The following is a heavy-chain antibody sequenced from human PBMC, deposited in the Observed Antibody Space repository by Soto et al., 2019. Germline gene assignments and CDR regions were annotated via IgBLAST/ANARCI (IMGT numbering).Heavy chain of an antibody. V-gene: IGHV2-5*02. CDR1: GFSLSTSGVG. D-gene: IGHD6-13*01. J-gene: IGHJ4*02. CDR3: ALRKVDSIAAAGPFWDY. Sequence: SGPTLVNPTQTLTLTCTFSGFSLSTSGVGVGWIRQPPGKALEWLALIYWDDDKRYSPSLKSRLTITKDTSKNQVVLTMTNMDPVDTATYYCALRKVDSIAAAGPFWDYWGQGTLVTVSS. CDR2: IYWDDDK.